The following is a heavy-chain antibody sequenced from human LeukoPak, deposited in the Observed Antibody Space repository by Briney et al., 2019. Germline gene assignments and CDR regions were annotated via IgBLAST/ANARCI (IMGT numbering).Heavy chain of an antibody. Sequence: GGSLRLSCAASGFTFSDYYMSWIRQAPGKGLEWVSYISSSSSTIYYADSVKGRFTISRDNAKNSLYLQMNSLRAEDTAVYYCASGGWSGYYYYYYYGMDVWGQGTTVTVSS. V-gene: IGHV3-11*04. CDR2: ISSSSSTI. CDR1: GFTFSDYY. CDR3: ASGGWSGYYYYYYYGMDV. D-gene: IGHD3-3*01. J-gene: IGHJ6*02.